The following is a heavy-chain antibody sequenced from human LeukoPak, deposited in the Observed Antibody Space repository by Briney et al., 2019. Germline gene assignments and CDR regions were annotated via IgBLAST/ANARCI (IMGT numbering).Heavy chain of an antibody. Sequence: PSETLSLTCTVSGGSISSYYWSWIRQPPGKGLEWIGYIYYSGSTNYNPSLKSRVTISVDTSKNQFSLKLSSVTAADTAVYYCAREAAVGVEFDIWGQGTMVTVSS. V-gene: IGHV4-59*01. CDR2: IYYSGST. CDR3: AREAAVGVEFDI. CDR1: GGSISSYY. J-gene: IGHJ3*02. D-gene: IGHD6-25*01.